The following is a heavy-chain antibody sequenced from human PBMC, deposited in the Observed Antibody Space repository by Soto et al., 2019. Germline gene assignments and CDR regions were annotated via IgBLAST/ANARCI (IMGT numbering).Heavy chain of an antibody. Sequence: QVQLVQSGTEVKKPGASVKVSCKTSGYTFRDYAFNWVRQAPGQGLEWMGWISAYSGSTNYAQNLRDRIILTTDTSTSTAYMELRSMRSDDTAVYYCARTDLLRYYPHLDYWGQGTLITVSS. D-gene: IGHD3-9*01. CDR1: GYTFRDYA. V-gene: IGHV1-18*01. CDR3: ARTDLLRYYPHLDY. J-gene: IGHJ4*02. CDR2: ISAYSGST.